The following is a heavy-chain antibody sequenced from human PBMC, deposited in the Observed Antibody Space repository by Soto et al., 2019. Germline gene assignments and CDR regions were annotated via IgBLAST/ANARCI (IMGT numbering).Heavy chain of an antibody. CDR3: AREGVFRQLRDYYYYYGMDV. CDR1: GFTFGDYA. CDR2: IRSKAYGGTT. J-gene: IGHJ6*02. Sequence: GGSLRLSCTASGFTFGDYAMSWFRQAPGKGLEWVGFIRSKAYGGTTEYAASVKGRFTISRDDSKSIAYLQMNSLKTEDTAVYYCAREGVFRQLRDYYYYYGMDVWGQGTTVTVSS. D-gene: IGHD6-13*01. V-gene: IGHV3-49*03.